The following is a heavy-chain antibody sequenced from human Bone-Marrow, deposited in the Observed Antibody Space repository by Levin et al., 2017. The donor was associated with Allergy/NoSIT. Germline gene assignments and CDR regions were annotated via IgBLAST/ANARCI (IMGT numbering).Heavy chain of an antibody. CDR2: MNPNSGNT. D-gene: IGHD4-11*01. J-gene: IGHJ6*03. CDR1: GYTFTRYD. CDR3: TRGAFDSNYHFYMDV. V-gene: IGHV1-8*01. Sequence: GESLKISCKASGYTFTRYDINWVRQAIGQGLEWMGWMNPNSGNTGYAPKFQGRVTMTRNTSTGTAFMELTSLRTEDTAVYYCTRGAFDSNYHFYMDVWGKGTTVTVSS.